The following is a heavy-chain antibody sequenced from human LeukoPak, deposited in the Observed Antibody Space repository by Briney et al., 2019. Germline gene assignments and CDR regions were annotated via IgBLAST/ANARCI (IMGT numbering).Heavy chain of an antibody. CDR2: IWYDGTNK. V-gene: IGHV3-33*01. D-gene: IGHD3/OR15-3a*01. CDR1: GFSFSNYA. CDR3: AREGLGDGFDI. Sequence: GGSLRLSCEASGFSFSNYAMYWVRQAPGKGLEWVAVIWYDGTNKYYGDSVKGRFTISRDNSKNTLYLQMNSLRGEDTAVYYCAREGLGDGFDIWGQGTMVTVSS. J-gene: IGHJ3*02.